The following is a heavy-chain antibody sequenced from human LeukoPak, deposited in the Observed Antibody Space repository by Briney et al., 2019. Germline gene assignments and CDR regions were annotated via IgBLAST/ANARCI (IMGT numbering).Heavy chain of an antibody. J-gene: IGHJ4*02. V-gene: IGHV4-38-2*01. CDR1: GYSIRIGSY. CDR3: AKVGAYGDYARHDY. D-gene: IGHD4-17*01. Sequence: SETLSLTCDVSGYSIRIGSYWGWIRQPPGKGLEWIGCMFHSGDTYHNPSLKSRVTISADTSKNQFSLKLTSVTAADTAVYYCAKVGAYGDYARHDYWGQGTLVTVSS. CDR2: MFHSGDT.